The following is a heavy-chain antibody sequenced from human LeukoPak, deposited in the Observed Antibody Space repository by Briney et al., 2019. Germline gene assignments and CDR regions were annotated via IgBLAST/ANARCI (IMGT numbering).Heavy chain of an antibody. CDR2: INTGNGNT. Sequence: ASVKVSCKASGYSFTRYAIYWVRQAPGQRLEWMGWINTGNGNTKYSQKFQGRVTVTRDTSASTAYMELSSLRSEDTAMYFCARGEVITMVRGDIGSNWFDPWGQETLVTVSS. D-gene: IGHD3-10*01. CDR1: GYSFTRYA. V-gene: IGHV1-3*04. J-gene: IGHJ5*02. CDR3: ARGEVITMVRGDIGSNWFDP.